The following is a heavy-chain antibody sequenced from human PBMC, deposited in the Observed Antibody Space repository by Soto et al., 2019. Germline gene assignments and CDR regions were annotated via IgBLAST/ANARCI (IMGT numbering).Heavy chain of an antibody. Sequence: GGSLRLSCAASGFTFSSYWMHWVRQAPGKGLVWVSRINSDGSSTTYADSVKGRFTVSRDNAKNTLYLHMNSLRADDTAVYHCAREEEPSGSYPYYYGMDVWGQGTTVTVS. J-gene: IGHJ6*02. D-gene: IGHD1-26*01. CDR2: INSDGSST. CDR3: AREEEPSGSYPYYYGMDV. V-gene: IGHV3-74*01. CDR1: GFTFSSYW.